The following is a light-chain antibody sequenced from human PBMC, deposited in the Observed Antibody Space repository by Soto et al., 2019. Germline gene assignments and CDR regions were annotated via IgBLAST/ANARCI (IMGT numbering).Light chain of an antibody. CDR3: QHYSSYPIT. CDR1: QNISRW. Sequence: DIPMTQSPSTLSASVGDRVTIICRASQNISRWLAWYQQKPGKAPNLLIYKASTLQSEVPSRFSGSGSGTEFTLTINSLQPDDFATYHCQHYSSYPITFGQGTRLEI. V-gene: IGKV1-5*03. CDR2: KAS. J-gene: IGKJ5*01.